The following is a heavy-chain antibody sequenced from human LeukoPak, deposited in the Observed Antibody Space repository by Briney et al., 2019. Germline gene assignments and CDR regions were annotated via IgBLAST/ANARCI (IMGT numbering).Heavy chain of an antibody. V-gene: IGHV4-59*01. CDR2: IYYSGST. CDR3: ARAQVVLYTDDYGDYRNYYGMDV. Sequence: SETLSLTCTVSGRSISSYYWSWIRQPPGKGLDWIGYIYYSGSTNYNPSLKSRVTISVDTSKNQFSLKLRSVTAADTAVYYCARAQVVLYTDDYGDYRNYYGMDVWGKGTTVTVSS. CDR1: GRSISSYY. D-gene: IGHD4-17*01. J-gene: IGHJ6*04.